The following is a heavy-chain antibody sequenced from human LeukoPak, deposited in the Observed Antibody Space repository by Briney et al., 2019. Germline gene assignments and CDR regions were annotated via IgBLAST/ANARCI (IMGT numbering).Heavy chain of an antibody. CDR3: ARGAGPETAILAFDI. Sequence: PSETLSLTCTVSGGYISSFTFYWGWIRQHPGKGLEWIGSVYYNGSTNYTPSLKSRVTISLDKSKNQFSLKLSSVTAADTAVYYCARGAGPETAILAFDIWGQGTMVTVSS. CDR1: GGYISSFTFY. D-gene: IGHD2-21*02. J-gene: IGHJ3*02. CDR2: VYYNGST. V-gene: IGHV4-39*07.